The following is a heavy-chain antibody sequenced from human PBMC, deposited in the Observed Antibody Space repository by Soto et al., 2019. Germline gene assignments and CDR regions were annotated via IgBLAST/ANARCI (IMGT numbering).Heavy chain of an antibody. J-gene: IGHJ5*01. D-gene: IGHD3-22*01. Sequence: QVQLQESGPGLVKPSEPLSLTCTVSGGSISGYYWSWIRQPPGTGLQWIGYIYYSGTTNYSPSLESRVTISLDTSKNQFSRQLTSVTAADTAMYYCAREYYYAGPGYYPFYSWGPGTLFTVSS. CDR3: AREYYYAGPGYYPFYS. CDR2: IYYSGTT. V-gene: IGHV4-59*01. CDR1: GGSISGYY.